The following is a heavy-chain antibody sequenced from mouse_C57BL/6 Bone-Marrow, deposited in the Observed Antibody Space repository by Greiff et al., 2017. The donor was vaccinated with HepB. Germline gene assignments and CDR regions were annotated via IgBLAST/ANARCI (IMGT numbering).Heavy chain of an antibody. V-gene: IGHV5-4*01. CDR3: ARMITTSYFDY. CDR2: ISDGGSYT. Sequence: EVQRVESGGGLVKPGGSLKLSCAASGFTFSSYAMSWVRQTPEKRLEWVATISDGGSYTYYPDNVKGRFTISRDNAKNNLYLQMSHLKSEDTAMYYCARMITTSYFDYWGQGTTLTVSS. CDR1: GFTFSSYA. J-gene: IGHJ2*01. D-gene: IGHD2-4*01.